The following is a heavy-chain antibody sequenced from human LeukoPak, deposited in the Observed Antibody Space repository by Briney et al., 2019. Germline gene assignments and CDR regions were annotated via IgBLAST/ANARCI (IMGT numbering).Heavy chain of an antibody. CDR2: ISGSGGSV. J-gene: IGHJ4*02. CDR1: GFTFNSYA. V-gene: IGHV3-23*01. Sequence: GGSLRLSCAASGFTFNSYAMTWVRQAPGKGLEWVSVISGSGGSVYYADSVKGRFTISRENAKNSLYLQMNSLRAGDTAVYYCARALAAAYDYWGQGTLVTVSS. D-gene: IGHD6-13*01. CDR3: ARALAAAYDY.